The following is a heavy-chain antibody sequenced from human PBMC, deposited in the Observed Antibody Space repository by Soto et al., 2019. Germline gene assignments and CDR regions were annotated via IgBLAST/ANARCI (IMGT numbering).Heavy chain of an antibody. CDR1: GFTFSSYA. Sequence: GGSLRLSCAASGFTFSSYAMSWVRQAPGKGLEWVSAISGSGGSTYYADSVKGRFTISRDNSKNTLYLQMNSLRAEDTAVYYCARYYDFWSGYYTPFDYWRQGTLVTVSS. CDR3: ARYYDFWSGYYTPFDY. D-gene: IGHD3-3*01. CDR2: ISGSGGST. J-gene: IGHJ4*02. V-gene: IGHV3-23*01.